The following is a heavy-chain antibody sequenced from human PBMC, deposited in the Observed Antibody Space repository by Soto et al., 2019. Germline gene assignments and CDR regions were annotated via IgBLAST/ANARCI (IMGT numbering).Heavy chain of an antibody. D-gene: IGHD1-26*01. CDR3: ARGEQYSGRISDY. Sequence: SQTLSLTCAITGDIVSSNSAGWSWVRQSPSRGLEWLGRTYYRSKWYYEYAVSVRGRITINPDTSKNQYSLQLNSVTPEDTAVYFCARGEQYSGRISDYWGQGTLVTVSS. J-gene: IGHJ4*01. CDR1: GDIVSSNSAG. V-gene: IGHV6-1*01. CDR2: TYYRSKWYY.